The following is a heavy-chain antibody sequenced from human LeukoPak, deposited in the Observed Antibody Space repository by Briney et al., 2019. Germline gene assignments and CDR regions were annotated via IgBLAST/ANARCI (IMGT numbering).Heavy chain of an antibody. Sequence: SETLSLTCTVSGYSISSGYYWGWIRQPPGKGLEWIGSIYHSGSTYYNPSLKSRVTISVDTSKNQFSLKLSSVTAADTAVYYCARGFTDYYGSGSPGFDPWGQGTLVTVSS. CDR1: GYSISSGYY. CDR2: IYHSGST. D-gene: IGHD3-10*01. CDR3: ARGFTDYYGSGSPGFDP. V-gene: IGHV4-38-2*02. J-gene: IGHJ5*02.